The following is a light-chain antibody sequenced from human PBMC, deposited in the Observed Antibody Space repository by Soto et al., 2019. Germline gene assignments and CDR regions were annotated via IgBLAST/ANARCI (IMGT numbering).Light chain of an antibody. Sequence: DVQMTQSPSTLSASVGDRVTITWRASEVINNLLAWYQQKPGKAPKFLIYDVSTLESGVPSRFSGSGSGTEFTLTISSLQHEDFATYYCQQYDSYPLTFGGGTKAYIK. CDR3: QQYDSYPLT. CDR2: DVS. V-gene: IGKV1-5*01. J-gene: IGKJ4*01. CDR1: EVINNL.